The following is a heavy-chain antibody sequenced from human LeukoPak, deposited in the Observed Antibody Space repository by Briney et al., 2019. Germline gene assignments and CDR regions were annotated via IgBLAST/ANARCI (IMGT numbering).Heavy chain of an antibody. CDR2: IKQDGSAT. J-gene: IGHJ2*01. D-gene: IGHD1-14*01. CDR3: ARVLAGFRSWYFDL. V-gene: IGHV3-7*04. Sequence: PGGSLRLSCAVSGFNFGVYWMSWVRQAPGKGPQWVANIKQDGSATYYVDSLKGRFTISRDNAKDSLYLQMDSLRVEDTAVYYCARVLAGFRSWYFDLWGRGTLVTVSS. CDR1: GFNFGVYW.